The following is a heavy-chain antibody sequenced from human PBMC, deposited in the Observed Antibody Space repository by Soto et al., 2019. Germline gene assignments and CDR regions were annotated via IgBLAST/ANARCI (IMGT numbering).Heavy chain of an antibody. V-gene: IGHV1-3*01. D-gene: IGHD3-10*01. CDR2: INASNGNT. J-gene: IGHJ6*02. CDR3: ARGYYYGSGSYYNVPRSPMDV. CDR1: GYTFTSYD. Sequence: ASVKVSCKASGYTFTSYDINWVRQATGQGLEWMGWINASNGNTKYSQKFQGRVTITRDTSASTAYMELSSLRSEDTAVYYCARGYYYGSGSYYNVPRSPMDVWGQGTTVTVSS.